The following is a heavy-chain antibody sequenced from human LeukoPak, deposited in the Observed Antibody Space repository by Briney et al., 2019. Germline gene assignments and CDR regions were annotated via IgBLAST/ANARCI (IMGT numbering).Heavy chain of an antibody. Sequence: PGGSLRLSCAASGFTFSSYWMSWVRQAPGKGLEWVANIKRDGSEKYYVDSVKGRFTISRDNAKNSLYLQMNSLRAEDTAVYYCARDISVGYCSGWGQGTLVTVSS. CDR2: IKRDGSEK. D-gene: IGHD2-15*01. CDR3: ARDISVGYCSG. CDR1: GFTFSSYW. V-gene: IGHV3-7*01. J-gene: IGHJ4*02.